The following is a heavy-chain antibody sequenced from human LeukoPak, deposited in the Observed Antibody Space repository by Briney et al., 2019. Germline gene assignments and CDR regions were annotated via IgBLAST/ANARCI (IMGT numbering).Heavy chain of an antibody. CDR1: GFTFSSYG. D-gene: IGHD4-17*01. J-gene: IGHJ5*02. Sequence: PGRSLRLSCAASGFTFSSYGMHWVRQAPGKGLEWVAVIWYDGSNKYYADSVKGRFTISRDNSKNTLYLQMNSLRAEDTAVYYCASLYGTYPGWFDPWGQGTLVTVSS. V-gene: IGHV3-33*01. CDR2: IWYDGSNK. CDR3: ASLYGTYPGWFDP.